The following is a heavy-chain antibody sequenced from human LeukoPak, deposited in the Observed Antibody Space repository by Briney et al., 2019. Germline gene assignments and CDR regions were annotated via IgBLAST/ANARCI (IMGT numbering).Heavy chain of an antibody. CDR3: AKDSSTTNHYYGMDV. CDR1: GFTFSDYY. J-gene: IGHJ6*02. Sequence: PGGSLRLSCAASGFTFSDYYMSWIRQAPGKGLERVAVISSDGSNEYYAGSVKGRFTIARDNAKNTLFLHMNSLISEDTALYYCAKDSSTTNHYYGMDVWGQGTTVTVS. CDR2: ISSDGSNE. V-gene: IGHV3-30*18. D-gene: IGHD6-13*01.